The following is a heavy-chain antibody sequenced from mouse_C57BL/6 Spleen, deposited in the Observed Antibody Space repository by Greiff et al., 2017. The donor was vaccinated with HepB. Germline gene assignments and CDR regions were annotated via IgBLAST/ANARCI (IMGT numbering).Heavy chain of an antibody. Sequence: QVQLQQSGAELVRPGTSVKLSCKASGYTFTSYWMHWVKQRPGQGLEWIGVIDPSDSYTNYNQKFKGKATLTVDTSSSTAYMQLSSLTSEDSAVYYCASLYYGSSYADYWGQGTTLTVSS. J-gene: IGHJ2*01. V-gene: IGHV1-59*01. CDR3: ASLYYGSSYADY. D-gene: IGHD1-1*01. CDR1: GYTFTSYW. CDR2: IDPSDSYT.